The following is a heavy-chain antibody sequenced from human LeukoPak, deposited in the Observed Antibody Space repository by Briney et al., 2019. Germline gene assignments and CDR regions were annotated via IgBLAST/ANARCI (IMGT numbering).Heavy chain of an antibody. CDR3: ARVKGGDYDILTGYYSSGAFDI. CDR2: INPNSGGT. V-gene: IGHV1-2*02. D-gene: IGHD3-9*01. J-gene: IGHJ3*02. Sequence: GASVKVFCKASGYTFSGYYMHWVRQAPGQGLEWMGWINPNSGGTNYAQKFQGRVTMTRDTSISTAYMELSRLRSDDTAVYYCARVKGGDYDILTGYYSSGAFDIWGQGTMVTVSS. CDR1: GYTFSGYY.